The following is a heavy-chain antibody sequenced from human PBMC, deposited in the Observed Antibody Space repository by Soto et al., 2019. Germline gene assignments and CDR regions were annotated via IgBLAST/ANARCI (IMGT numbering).Heavy chain of an antibody. D-gene: IGHD3-10*01. Sequence: ASVKVSCKASGYTFTNYAIHWVRQAPGQRLEWMGWINAGNGNTKYSEKFQGRVTITRDTFASTAYMEVSSLRSEDTAVYYCARYVLVDYYGSGSPRWFDPWGQGTLVTVSS. J-gene: IGHJ5*02. CDR3: ARYVLVDYYGSGSPRWFDP. V-gene: IGHV1-3*01. CDR2: INAGNGNT. CDR1: GYTFTNYA.